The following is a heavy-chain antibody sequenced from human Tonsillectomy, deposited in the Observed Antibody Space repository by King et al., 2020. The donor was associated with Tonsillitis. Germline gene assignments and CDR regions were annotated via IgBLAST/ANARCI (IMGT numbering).Heavy chain of an antibody. CDR1: VLTFSSYW. CDR2: IVYDGSDT. V-gene: IGHV3-74*01. J-gene: IGHJ4*02. CDR3: ARDGAGTVDFDY. Sequence: VQLVESGGGLVQPGGSLRLSCAASVLTFSSYWLHWVRQAPGKGRMLVSRIVYDGSDTTYADSVKGRFTISRDNAKNTVYLQLNSLSAEDTAVYYCARDGAGTVDFDYWGQGTLVTVSS. D-gene: IGHD1-7*01.